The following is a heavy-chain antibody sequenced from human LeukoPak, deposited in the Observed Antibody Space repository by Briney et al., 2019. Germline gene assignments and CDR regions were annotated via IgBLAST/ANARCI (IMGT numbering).Heavy chain of an antibody. CDR3: ARGEGRNNWFDP. CDR1: GGSLSSSTYY. Sequence: ASETLSLTCTVSGGSLSSSTYYWGWIRQPPGKGLEWIGSFYYSGSTFYNPSLKSRVAISVDTSKSQFSLKLSSVTAADTAVYYCARGEGRNNWFDPWGQGTLVTVSS. CDR2: FYYSGST. J-gene: IGHJ5*02. V-gene: IGHV4-39*01.